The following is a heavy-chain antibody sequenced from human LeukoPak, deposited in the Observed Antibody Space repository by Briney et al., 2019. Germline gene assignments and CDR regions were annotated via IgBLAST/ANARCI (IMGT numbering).Heavy chain of an antibody. D-gene: IGHD1-7*01. CDR3: ARDRTGTTSYYYMDV. J-gene: IGHJ6*03. CDR1: GYTFTSYD. CDR2: MNPNSGNT. V-gene: IGHV1-8*01. Sequence: ASVKVSCKASGYTFTSYDINWVRQATGQGLEWMGWMNPNSGNTGYAQKFQGRVTMTRNTSISTAYVELSSLRSEDTAVYYCARDRTGTTSYYYMDVWGKGTTVTVPS.